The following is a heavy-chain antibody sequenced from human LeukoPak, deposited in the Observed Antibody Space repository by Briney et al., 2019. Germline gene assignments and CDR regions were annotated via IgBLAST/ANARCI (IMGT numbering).Heavy chain of an antibody. V-gene: IGHV3-9*01. CDR1: GFTFDDYA. D-gene: IGHD3-10*01. Sequence: GRSLRLSCAASGFTFDDYAMHWVRQAPGKGLEWVSGISWNSGSIGYADSVKGRFTISRDNAKNSLYLQINSLRAEDTAVYYCARGKGSWAYYYHYYYMDVWGKGTTVTVSS. CDR2: ISWNSGSI. J-gene: IGHJ6*03. CDR3: ARGKGSWAYYYHYYYMDV.